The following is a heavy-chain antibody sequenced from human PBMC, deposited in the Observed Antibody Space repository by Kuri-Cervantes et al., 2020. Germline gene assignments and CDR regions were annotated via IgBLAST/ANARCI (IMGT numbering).Heavy chain of an antibody. D-gene: IGHD7-27*01. Sequence: GESLKISRKGFGYSFTSYWIGWVLQMPGKGLEWRGIIYPGDSDTRYSPSFQGQVTISADKSISTAYLQWSSLKASDTAMYYCASANWGSLSGAFDIWGQGTMVTVSS. CDR2: IYPGDSDT. CDR1: GYSFTSYW. V-gene: IGHV5-51*01. J-gene: IGHJ3*02. CDR3: ASANWGSLSGAFDI.